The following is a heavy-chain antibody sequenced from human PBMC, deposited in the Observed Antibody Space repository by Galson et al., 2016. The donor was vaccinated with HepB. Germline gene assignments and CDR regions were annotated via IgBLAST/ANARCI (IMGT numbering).Heavy chain of an antibody. J-gene: IGHJ4*02. D-gene: IGHD5-24*01. CDR2: IYYSGST. V-gene: IGHV4-59*01. Sequence: SETLSLTCTVSGGSISTYYWSWVRQAPGKGLEWIGHIYYSGSTDYSPSLTSRVTISLDTSKQQFSLSLRSVTAADTAVYYCARVSFGGGYNMGALDYWGQGTLVTASS. CDR3: ARVSFGGGYNMGALDY. CDR1: GGSISTYY.